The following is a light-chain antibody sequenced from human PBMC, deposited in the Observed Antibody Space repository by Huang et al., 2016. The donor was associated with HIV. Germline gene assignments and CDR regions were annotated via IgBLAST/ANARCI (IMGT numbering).Light chain of an antibody. CDR2: AAS. CDR1: QDIGTS. CDR3: QQLHTYPIT. J-gene: IGKJ5*01. V-gene: IGKV1-13*02. Sequence: AVQLTQSPSSLSASVGDTVVISCRARQDIGTSLAWYQQRTGRAPKLLISAASTWQTGVPSRFSGDSAGTYFTLFIANLQPEDFATYYCQQLHTYPITFGQGTRLDIK.